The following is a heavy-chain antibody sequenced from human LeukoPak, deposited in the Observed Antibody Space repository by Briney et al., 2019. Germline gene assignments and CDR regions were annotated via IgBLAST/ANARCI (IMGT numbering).Heavy chain of an antibody. Sequence: SETLSLTCTVSGGSISSSSYYWGWIRQPPGKGLEWIGSIYYSGSTYYNPSLKSRVTISVDTSKTQFLLKLSSATAADTAVYYCARSTPTPRWSGYYHHYYYYMDVWGKGTTVTVSS. V-gene: IGHV4-39*01. CDR3: ARSTPTPRWSGYYHHYYYYMDV. D-gene: IGHD3-3*01. CDR2: IYYSGST. J-gene: IGHJ6*03. CDR1: GGSISSSSYY.